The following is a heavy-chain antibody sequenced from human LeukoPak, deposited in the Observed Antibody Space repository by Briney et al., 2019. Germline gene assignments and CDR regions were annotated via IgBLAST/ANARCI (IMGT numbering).Heavy chain of an antibody. CDR1: GFTFSSYA. V-gene: IGHV3-23*01. CDR2: ITSGANT. Sequence: GGSLRLSCAASGFTFSSYAMSWVRQAPGKGLEWVSAITSGANTYYADSVKGRFTISRDNSKNTLYLQMNSLRAEDTAVYYCARASGYSYGPAYDYWGQGTLVTVSS. D-gene: IGHD5-18*01. J-gene: IGHJ4*02. CDR3: ARASGYSYGPAYDY.